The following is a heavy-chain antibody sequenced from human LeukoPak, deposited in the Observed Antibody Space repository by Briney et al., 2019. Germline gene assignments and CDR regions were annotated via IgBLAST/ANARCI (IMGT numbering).Heavy chain of an antibody. CDR1: GFTFSTYS. CDR2: ISSSSTTI. V-gene: IGHV3-48*01. Sequence: GGSLRLSCAASGFTFSTYSMNWVRQAPGKGLEWVSYISSSSTTIYYADSVKGRFTVSRDNSRNTFFLQMDSLRPEDTAVYYCARGGESRLLWFRESPDFWGQGTRVTVSS. D-gene: IGHD3-10*01. J-gene: IGHJ4*02. CDR3: ARGGESRLLWFRESPDF.